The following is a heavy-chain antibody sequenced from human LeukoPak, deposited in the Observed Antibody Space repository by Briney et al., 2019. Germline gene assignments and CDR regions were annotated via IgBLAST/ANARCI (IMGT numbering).Heavy chain of an antibody. CDR2: NNHSGST. CDR3: ARTQHYDFWSGYCLFDY. J-gene: IGHJ4*02. V-gene: IGHV4-34*01. CDR1: GGSFSGSY. D-gene: IGHD3-3*01. Sequence: SETLSLTCVVSGGSFSGSYWSWIRQPPGKGLEWIGENNHSGSTNYNPSLKSRVTISADTSKNQFSLKLSSVTAADTAVYYCARTQHYDFWSGYCLFDYWGQGTLVTVSS.